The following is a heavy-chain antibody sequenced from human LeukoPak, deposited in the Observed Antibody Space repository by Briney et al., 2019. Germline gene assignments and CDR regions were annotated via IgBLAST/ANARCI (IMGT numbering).Heavy chain of an antibody. CDR1: GFTFSSYG. CDR3: AKDRCRSYRNAFDI. Sequence: PGGSLRLSCAASGFTFSSYGMHWVRQAPGKGLEWVAFIRYDGSNKYYADSVKGRFTISRDNSKNTLYLQMNSLRAEDTAVYYCAKDRCRSYRNAFDIWGQGTMVTVSS. CDR2: IRYDGSNK. D-gene: IGHD1-26*01. J-gene: IGHJ3*02. V-gene: IGHV3-30*02.